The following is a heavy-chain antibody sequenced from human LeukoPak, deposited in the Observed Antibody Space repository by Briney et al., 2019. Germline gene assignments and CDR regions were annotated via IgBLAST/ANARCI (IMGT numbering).Heavy chain of an antibody. Sequence: PSETLSLTCTVSGGSISSSSYYWGWIRQPPGKGLEWIGSIYYSGSTYYHRSLKSRVTISVDTSKNQFSLKLSSVTAADTAVYYCARRVNGQLRFLEWLPDYWGQGTLVTVSS. CDR1: GGSISSSSYY. CDR2: IYYSGST. J-gene: IGHJ4*02. CDR3: ARRVNGQLRFLEWLPDY. V-gene: IGHV4-39*01. D-gene: IGHD3-3*01.